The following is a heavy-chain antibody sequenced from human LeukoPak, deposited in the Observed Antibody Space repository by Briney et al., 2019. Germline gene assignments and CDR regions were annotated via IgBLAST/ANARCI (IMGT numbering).Heavy chain of an antibody. D-gene: IGHD1-14*01. J-gene: IGHJ4*02. CDR3: TTMSTAEGFDY. V-gene: IGHV3-73*01. Sequence: GGSLKLSCAASGFNFSGSAIHWVRQASGKGLEWVGRIRGKVYSYETTYAASVKGRFTISRIDSNNTAYLQMNSLNTDDTAVYYCTTMSTAEGFDYWGQGTLVTVSS. CDR1: GFNFSGSA. CDR2: IRGKVYSYET.